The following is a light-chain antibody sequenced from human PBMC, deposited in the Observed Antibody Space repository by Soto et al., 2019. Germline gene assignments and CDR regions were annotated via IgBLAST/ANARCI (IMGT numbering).Light chain of an antibody. CDR3: QQTYSPPPWT. V-gene: IGKV1-39*01. Sequence: DIHLTQSPSSLSASVGDRVTISCRATQGIGTYLTWYQQKPGRAPNLLIYDASTLQTGAPSRFSGRASATDFTLTISSLQPEDVGTYFCQQTYSPPPWTFGQGTRVEI. CDR2: DAS. J-gene: IGKJ1*01. CDR1: QGIGTY.